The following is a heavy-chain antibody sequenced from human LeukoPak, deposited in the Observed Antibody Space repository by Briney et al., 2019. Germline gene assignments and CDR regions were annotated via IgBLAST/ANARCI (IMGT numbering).Heavy chain of an antibody. V-gene: IGHV4-59*01. CDR1: GGSIRSNY. CDR2: IYYSGST. J-gene: IGHJ6*03. D-gene: IGHD6-13*01. Sequence: PSETLSLTCTVSGGSIRSNYWSWIRQPPGKGLEWIGYIYYSGSTNYNPSLKSRVTISVDTSKNQFSLKLSSVTAADTAVYYCTRVKGVAAAGYYYMDVWGKGTTVTISS. CDR3: TRVKGVAAAGYYYMDV.